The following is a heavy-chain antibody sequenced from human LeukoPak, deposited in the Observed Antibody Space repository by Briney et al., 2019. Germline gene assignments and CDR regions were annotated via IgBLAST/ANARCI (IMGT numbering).Heavy chain of an antibody. D-gene: IGHD6-13*01. Sequence: SETLSLTCTVSGGSISSYYWSWIRQPPGKGLEWIGYIYYSGSTNYNPSLKSRVTISVDTSKNQFSLKLSSVTAADTAVYYCARDRPSSPFDYWGQGTLVTVSS. V-gene: IGHV4-59*01. CDR2: IYYSGST. CDR3: ARDRPSSPFDY. CDR1: GGSISSYY. J-gene: IGHJ4*02.